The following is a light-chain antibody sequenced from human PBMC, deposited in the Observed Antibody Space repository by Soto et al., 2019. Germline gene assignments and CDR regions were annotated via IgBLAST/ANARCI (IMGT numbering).Light chain of an antibody. CDR2: AAS. Sequence: DIQMTQSPSSLSASVGDRVTITCRASQSISRYLNWYLKKPGKAPKLLIYAASTLQSGVPSRFSGSGSGTDFTLTISSLQPEDFATYYCQQSYSTPRDTFGQGTKLEIK. CDR3: QQSYSTPRDT. CDR1: QSISRY. V-gene: IGKV1-39*01. J-gene: IGKJ2*01.